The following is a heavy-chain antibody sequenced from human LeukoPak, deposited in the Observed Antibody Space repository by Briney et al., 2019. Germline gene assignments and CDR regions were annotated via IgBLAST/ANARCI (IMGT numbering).Heavy chain of an antibody. J-gene: IGHJ3*01. Sequence: GGSLRLSCEASGSTFDNYAMSWGRQAPGKGLEWVSTICISAGSTYYADAVKGRFTISRDNSKKTVILQMNRLRVEDTAVYYCAKDRWEITIGYGFGFWGQGTKVAVSS. CDR2: ICISAGST. D-gene: IGHD3-3*01. CDR3: AKDRWEITIGYGFGF. CDR1: GSTFDNYA. V-gene: IGHV3-23*01.